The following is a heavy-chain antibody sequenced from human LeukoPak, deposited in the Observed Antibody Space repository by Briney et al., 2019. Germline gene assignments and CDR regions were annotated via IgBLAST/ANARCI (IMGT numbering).Heavy chain of an antibody. CDR2: IWYDGSNK. V-gene: IGHV3-33*01. D-gene: IGHD2-2*03. Sequence: QPGRSLRLSCAASGFTFSSYGMHWVRQAPGKGLEWVAVIWYDGSNKYYADSVKGRFTISRDNSKNTLYLQMNSLRAEDTAVYYCARDLDLLDIVVVPAAMRLDYWGQGTLVTVSS. J-gene: IGHJ4*02. CDR1: GFTFSSYG. CDR3: ARDLDLLDIVVVPAAMRLDY.